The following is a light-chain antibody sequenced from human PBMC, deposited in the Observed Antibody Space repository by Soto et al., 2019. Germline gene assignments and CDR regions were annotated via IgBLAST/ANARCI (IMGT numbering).Light chain of an antibody. CDR1: QTVSSNY. J-gene: IGKJ4*01. CDR2: AAS. V-gene: IGKV3-20*01. Sequence: EVVLTQSPGTLSLSPGERATLSCRASQTVSSNYLAWYQQTPGQAPRLLIYAASTRATGIPDRFSGSGSGTDFTLTISRLEPEDFAVYHCQQYGRSPPLIFGGGTKVEIK. CDR3: QQYGRSPPLI.